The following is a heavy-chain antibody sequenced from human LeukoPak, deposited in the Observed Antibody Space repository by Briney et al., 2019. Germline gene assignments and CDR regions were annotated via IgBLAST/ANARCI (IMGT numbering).Heavy chain of an antibody. V-gene: IGHV3-23*01. Sequence: GGSLRLSCAASGFTFSSYAMSWVRQAPGKGLEWVSAISGSGGSTYYADSVKGRFTISRDNSKNRLYLQMNSLRAEDTAVYYCAKVSALGVRGYVDYWGQGTLVTVSS. CDR3: AKVSALGVRGYVDY. CDR1: GFTFSSYA. D-gene: IGHD3-10*01. CDR2: ISGSGGST. J-gene: IGHJ4*02.